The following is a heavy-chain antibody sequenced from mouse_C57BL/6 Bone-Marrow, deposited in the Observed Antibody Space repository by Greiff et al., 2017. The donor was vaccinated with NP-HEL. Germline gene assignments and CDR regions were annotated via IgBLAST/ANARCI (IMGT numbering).Heavy chain of an antibody. J-gene: IGHJ2*01. Sequence: QVQLQQSGPGLVQPSQSLSITCTVSGFSLTSYGVHWVRQSPGKGLAWLGVIWSGGSTDSNAAVISRLSISKDNSKSQVFFKMNSLQADDTAIYYCARNNQATPFDYWGQGTTLTVAS. CDR1: GFSLTSYG. V-gene: IGHV2-2*01. CDR3: ARNNQATPFDY. CDR2: IWSGGST. D-gene: IGHD3-2*02.